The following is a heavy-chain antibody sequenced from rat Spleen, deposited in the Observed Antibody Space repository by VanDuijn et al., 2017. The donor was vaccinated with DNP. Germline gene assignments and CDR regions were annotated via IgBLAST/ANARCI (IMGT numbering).Heavy chain of an antibody. CDR2: ISTGGGNT. Sequence: EVQLVESGGGLVQPGRSMKLSCAASGFTFSNYYMAWVRQAPTKGLEWVASISTGGGNTYYPDSVKGRFTISRDNAKSTLYLQMDSLRSEDTATYYCARPIPPYWYFDFWGPGTMVTVSS. J-gene: IGHJ1*01. D-gene: IGHD3-8*01. CDR1: GFTFSNYY. V-gene: IGHV5-25*01. CDR3: ARPIPPYWYFDF.